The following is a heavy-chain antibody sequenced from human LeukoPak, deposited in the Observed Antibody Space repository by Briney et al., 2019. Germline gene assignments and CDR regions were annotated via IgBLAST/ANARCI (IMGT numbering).Heavy chain of an antibody. CDR2: ICTSGTTI. J-gene: IGHJ4*02. CDR1: GFTFSEYY. D-gene: IGHD4-11*01. CDR3: ARSASYSNYAHFDY. Sequence: GGSLRLSCAASGFTFSEYYMSWIREAPGKGVEWGSYICTSGTTIYYAHSVTSRFPTSRHNAQTSLYLQMNSLTAEDTAVYCCARSASYSNYAHFDYWGQGTLVTVSS. V-gene: IGHV3-11*04.